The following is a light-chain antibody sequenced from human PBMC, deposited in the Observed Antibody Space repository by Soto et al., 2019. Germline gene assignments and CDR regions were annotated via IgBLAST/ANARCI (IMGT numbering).Light chain of an antibody. CDR3: QQSYSTHT. CDR1: QNIRSY. J-gene: IGKJ4*01. V-gene: IGKV1-39*01. CDR2: AAS. Sequence: DIQMTQSPSSLSASVGDRVTITCRASQNIRSYLNWYQQKPGKAPNLLIYAASSLQSGVPSRFSGSGSGSDFTLTISSLQPEDFATYYCQQSYSTHTFGGGTKVEIK.